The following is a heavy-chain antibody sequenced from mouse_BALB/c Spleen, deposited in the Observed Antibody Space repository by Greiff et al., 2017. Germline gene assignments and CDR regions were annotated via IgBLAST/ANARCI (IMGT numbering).Heavy chain of an antibody. J-gene: IGHJ2*01. D-gene: IGHD2-4*01. CDR1: GFNIKDTY. V-gene: IGHV14-3*02. Sequence: ESGAELVKPGASVKLSCTASGFNIKDTYMHWVKQRPEQGLEWIGRIDTANGNTKYDPKFQGKATITADTSSNTAYLQLSSLTSEDTAVYYCARGDYDGLDYWGQGTTLTVSS. CDR3: ARGDYDGLDY. CDR2: IDTANGNT.